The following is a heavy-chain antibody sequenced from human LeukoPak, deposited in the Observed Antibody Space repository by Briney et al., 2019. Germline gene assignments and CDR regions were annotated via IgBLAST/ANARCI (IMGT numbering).Heavy chain of an antibody. CDR2: ISSSSSTI. CDR3: AKDCSLAPIVVVPDGGYYFDY. D-gene: IGHD2-2*01. V-gene: IGHV3-48*01. J-gene: IGHJ4*02. Sequence: PGGSLRLSCAASGFTFSSYSMNWVRQAPGKGLEWVSYISSSSSTIYYADSVKGRFTISRDNSKNTLYLQMNSLRAEDTAVYYCAKDCSLAPIVVVPDGGYYFDYWGQGTLVTVSS. CDR1: GFTFSSYS.